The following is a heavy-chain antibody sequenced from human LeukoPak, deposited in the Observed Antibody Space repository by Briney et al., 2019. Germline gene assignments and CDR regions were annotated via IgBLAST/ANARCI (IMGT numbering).Heavy chain of an antibody. CDR2: INHEGGDI. CDR3: ATYINWVAGDV. CDR1: GFAFSNSW. D-gene: IGHD1-1*01. V-gene: IGHV3-7*01. Sequence: PGGSLRLSCAASGFAFSNSWMSWVRQAPGKGLEWVANINHEGGDIHYVDSVKGRFTISRDNAKDSLYLQMNSLRAEDTAVYYCATYINWVAGDVWGQGTTVIVSS. J-gene: IGHJ6*02.